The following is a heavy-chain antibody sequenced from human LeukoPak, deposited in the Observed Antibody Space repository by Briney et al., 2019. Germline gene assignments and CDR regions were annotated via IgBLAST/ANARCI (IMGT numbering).Heavy chain of an antibody. Sequence: ASVTVSCKASGYTFTSYGISWVRQAPGQGLEWMGWISAYNGNTNYAQKLQGRVTMTTDTSTSTAYMELRSLRSDDTAVYYCARDPSQWLVRAEYFQHWGQGTLVTVSS. CDR3: ARDPSQWLVRAEYFQH. CDR1: GYTFTSYG. V-gene: IGHV1-18*04. CDR2: ISAYNGNT. D-gene: IGHD6-19*01. J-gene: IGHJ1*01.